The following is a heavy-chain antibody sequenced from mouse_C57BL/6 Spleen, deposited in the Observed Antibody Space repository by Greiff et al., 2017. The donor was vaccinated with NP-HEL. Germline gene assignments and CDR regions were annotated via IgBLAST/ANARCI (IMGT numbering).Heavy chain of an antibody. CDR1: GYTFTSYW. J-gene: IGHJ4*01. CDR2: IDPSDSYT. Sequence: VQLQQPGAELVMPGASVKLSCKASGYTFTSYWMHWVKQRPGQGLEWIGEIDPSDSYTNYNQKFKGKSTLTVDKSSRTAYMQLSSLTSEDSAVYYCARNRYDDGYYYAMDYWGQGTSVTVSS. CDR3: ARNRYDDGYYYAMDY. D-gene: IGHD2-12*01. V-gene: IGHV1-69*01.